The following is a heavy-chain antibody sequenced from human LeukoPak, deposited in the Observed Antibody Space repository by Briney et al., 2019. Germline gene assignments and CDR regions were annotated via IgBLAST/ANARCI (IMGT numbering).Heavy chain of an antibody. CDR3: ATGIIVGATTLNDY. CDR2: FDPEDGET. D-gene: IGHD1-26*01. Sequence: ASVKVSCKVSGYTLTELSMHWVRQAPGKGLERMGGFDPEDGETIYAQKFQGRVTMTEDTSTDTAYMELSSLRSEDTAVYYCATGIIVGATTLNDYWGQGTLVTVSS. V-gene: IGHV1-24*01. CDR1: GYTLTELS. J-gene: IGHJ4*02.